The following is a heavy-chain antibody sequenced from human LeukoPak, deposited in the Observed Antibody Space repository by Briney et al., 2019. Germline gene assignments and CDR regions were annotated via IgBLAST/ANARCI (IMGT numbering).Heavy chain of an antibody. CDR2: IYYSGST. Sequence: SETLSLTCTVSGGSISSSSYYWGWIRQPPGKGLEWIGSIYYSGSTYYNPSLKSRVAMSVDTSKNQFSLKLSSVTAADTAVYYCAGGDSAAGTDYWGQGTLVTVSS. CDR1: GGSISSSSYY. J-gene: IGHJ4*02. D-gene: IGHD6-13*01. V-gene: IGHV4-39*07. CDR3: AGGDSAAGTDY.